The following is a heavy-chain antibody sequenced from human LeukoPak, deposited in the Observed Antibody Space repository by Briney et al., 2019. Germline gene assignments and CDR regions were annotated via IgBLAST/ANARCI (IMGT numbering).Heavy chain of an antibody. V-gene: IGHV4-39*07. Sequence: SETLSLTCTVSGGSISSSSYYWGWIRQPPGKGLEWIGSIYYSGSTYYNPSLKSRVTISVDTSKNQFSLKLSSVTAADTAVYYCARNGVTYYYGSGSPTAVDYWGQGTLVIVSS. CDR2: IYYSGST. D-gene: IGHD3-10*01. CDR3: ARNGVTYYYGSGSPTAVDY. J-gene: IGHJ4*02. CDR1: GGSISSSSYY.